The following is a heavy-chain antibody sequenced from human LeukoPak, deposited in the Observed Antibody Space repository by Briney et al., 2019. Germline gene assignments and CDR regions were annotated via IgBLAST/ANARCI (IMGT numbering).Heavy chain of an antibody. CDR1: GFTFNYNW. V-gene: IGHV3-74*01. J-gene: IGHJ3*02. Sequence: GGSLRLSCAASGFTFNYNWMHWVRQGPGKGLVWVSRIKGDGRTTSYADSVKGRFTISRDNAKNTLYLQMNSLRAEDTAVYYCAGGATGTDAFDIWGQGTVVTVSS. CDR3: AGGATGTDAFDI. CDR2: IKGDGRTT. D-gene: IGHD1-1*01.